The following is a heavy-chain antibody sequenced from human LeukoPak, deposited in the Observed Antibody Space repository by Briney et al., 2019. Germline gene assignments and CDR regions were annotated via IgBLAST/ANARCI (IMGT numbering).Heavy chain of an antibody. V-gene: IGHV3-21*04. Sequence: GGSLRLSCAASGFTFSSYSMNWVRQAPGKGLEWVSSISSSSSYIYYADSVKGRFIISRDNAKNSVYLQMNSLRAEDTAVYYCAREGGGSYSGYWGQGTLATVSS. D-gene: IGHD1-26*01. CDR1: GFTFSSYS. CDR3: AREGGGSYSGY. J-gene: IGHJ4*02. CDR2: ISSSSSYI.